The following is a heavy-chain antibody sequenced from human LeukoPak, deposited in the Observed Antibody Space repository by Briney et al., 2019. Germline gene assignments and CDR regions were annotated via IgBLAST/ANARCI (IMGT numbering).Heavy chain of an antibody. V-gene: IGHV4-30-4*07. D-gene: IGHD7-27*01. CDR2: IYNSGST. CDR1: GGSISSGGYS. CDR3: AIGTWGYSDY. Sequence: SETLSLTCAVSGGSISSGGYSWNWIRQPPGKGLEWIGYIYNSGSTNYNPSLKSRITISVDTSKNQFSLKLTSVTAADTAVYYCAIGTWGYSDYWGQGTLVTVSS. J-gene: IGHJ4*02.